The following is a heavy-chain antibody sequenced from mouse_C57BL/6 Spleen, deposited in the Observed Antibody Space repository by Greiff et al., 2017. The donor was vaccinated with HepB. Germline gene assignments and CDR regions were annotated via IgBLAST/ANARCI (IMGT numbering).Heavy chain of an antibody. D-gene: IGHD2-4*01. CDR2: IDPEDGDT. Sequence: EVQLQESGAELVRPGASVKLSCTASGFNIKDYYMHWVTQRPEQGLEWIGRIDPEDGDTEYAPKFQGKATMTADTSSNTAYLQLSSLTSEDTAVYYCTTSTMITTRYFDVWGTGTTVTVSS. V-gene: IGHV14-1*01. CDR3: TTSTMITTRYFDV. CDR1: GFNIKDYY. J-gene: IGHJ1*03.